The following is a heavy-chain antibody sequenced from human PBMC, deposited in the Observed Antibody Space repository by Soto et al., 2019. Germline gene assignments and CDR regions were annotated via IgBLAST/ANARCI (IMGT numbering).Heavy chain of an antibody. D-gene: IGHD5-12*01. J-gene: IGHJ4*02. CDR1: GFTFSSYA. Sequence: QVQLVESGGGVVQPGRSLRLSCAASGFTFSSYAMHWVRQAPGKGLEWVAVISYDGSNKYYADSVKGRFTISRDNSKNTLYLQMNSLRAEDTAVYYCARVESGYDSFLFDYWGQGTLVTVSS. CDR2: ISYDGSNK. V-gene: IGHV3-30-3*01. CDR3: ARVESGYDSFLFDY.